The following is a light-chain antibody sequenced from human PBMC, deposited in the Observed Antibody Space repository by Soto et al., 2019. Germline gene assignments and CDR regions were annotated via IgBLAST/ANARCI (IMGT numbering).Light chain of an antibody. CDR2: GAS. J-gene: IGKJ4*01. CDR3: QQSKSFPRT. CDR1: QSITSW. Sequence: DIQLTQSPSSLSASVGDRVTITCRASQSITSWLAWYQQRPGEAPKLLIYGASSLQSGVPSRFSGRGSVTYFTLTITSLQPEDFGTYYCQQSKSFPRTFGGGTRVEI. V-gene: IGKV1D-12*01.